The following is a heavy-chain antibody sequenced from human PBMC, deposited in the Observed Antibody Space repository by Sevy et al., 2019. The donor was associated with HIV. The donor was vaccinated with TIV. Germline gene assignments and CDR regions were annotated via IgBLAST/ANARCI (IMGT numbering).Heavy chain of an antibody. D-gene: IGHD3-22*01. CDR1: GFTFSSYS. Sequence: GGSLRLSCAASGFTFSSYSMNWVRQAPGKGLEWVSYISSSSSTIYYADSVKGRFTISRENAKNSLYLQMNSLRAEDTAVYYCARDNYYDSSPSNLYYYYYGMDVWGQGTTVTVSS. CDR2: ISSSSSTI. CDR3: ARDNYYDSSPSNLYYYYYGMDV. J-gene: IGHJ6*02. V-gene: IGHV3-48*01.